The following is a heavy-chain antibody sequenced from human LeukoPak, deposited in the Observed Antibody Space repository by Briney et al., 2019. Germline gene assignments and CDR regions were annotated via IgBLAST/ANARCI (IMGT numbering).Heavy chain of an antibody. J-gene: IGHJ4*02. Sequence: ASVKVSCKASGYTFTGYYMHWVRQAPGQGLEWMGRINPNSGGTNYAQKFQGRVTMTRDTSISTAYMELSRLRSDDTAVSYCARGPWSGSYMVYWGQGTLVTVSS. D-gene: IGHD1-26*01. CDR2: INPNSGGT. CDR1: GYTFTGYY. V-gene: IGHV1-2*06. CDR3: ARGPWSGSYMVY.